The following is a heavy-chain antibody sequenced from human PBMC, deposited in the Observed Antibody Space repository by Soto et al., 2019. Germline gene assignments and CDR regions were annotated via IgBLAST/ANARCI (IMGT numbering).Heavy chain of an antibody. D-gene: IGHD5-18*01. V-gene: IGHV1-69*13. Sequence: SAKVSCTASGGTFSSYAISWVRQAPGQGLEWMGGIIPIFGTANYAQKFQGRVTITADESTSTAYMELSSLRSEDTAVYYCATGLDTAMVKWPSDYWGQGTLVTVSS. CDR1: GGTFSSYA. J-gene: IGHJ4*02. CDR3: ATGLDTAMVKWPSDY. CDR2: IIPIFGTA.